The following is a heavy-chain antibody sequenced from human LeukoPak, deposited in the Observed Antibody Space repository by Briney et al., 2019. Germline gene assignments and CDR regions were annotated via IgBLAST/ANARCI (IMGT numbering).Heavy chain of an antibody. Sequence: PSETLSLTCTVSGGSISNYYWSWIRQPAGKGLEWIGRIYASGSTNYNPSLKSRVTMSVDTSKNQLSPKLSSVTAADTAVYYCARAGSSGWYVFDNWGQGTVVTVSS. D-gene: IGHD6-19*01. CDR1: GGSISNYY. CDR2: IYASGST. J-gene: IGHJ4*02. V-gene: IGHV4-4*07. CDR3: ARAGSSGWYVFDN.